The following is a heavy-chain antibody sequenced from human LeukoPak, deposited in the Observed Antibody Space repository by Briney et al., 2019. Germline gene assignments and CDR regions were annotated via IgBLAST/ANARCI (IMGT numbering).Heavy chain of an antibody. CDR2: IKQDGSEK. CDR3: GRDGKNTVVYFDY. V-gene: IGHV3-7*01. Sequence: GGSLRLSCVVSGFTFSSYWMSWVRQAPGKGLEWVANIKQDGSEKYYVDSVKGRFTISRDNAKNSLYLQMNSLRAEDTAVYYCGRDGKNTVVYFDYGGQEPLVTVSS. D-gene: IGHD4-23*01. CDR1: GFTFSSYW. J-gene: IGHJ4*02.